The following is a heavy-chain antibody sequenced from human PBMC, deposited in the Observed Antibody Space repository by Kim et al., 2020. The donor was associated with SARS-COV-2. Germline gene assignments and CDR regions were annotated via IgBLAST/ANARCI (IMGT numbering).Heavy chain of an antibody. J-gene: IGHJ4*02. CDR2: INHSGST. D-gene: IGHD3-3*01. Sequence: SETLSLTCAVYGGSFSGYYWSWIRQPPGKGLEWIGEINHSGSTNYNPSLKSRVTISVDTSKNQFSLKLSSVTAADTAVYYCARVRDYDFWSGYQYYFDYWGQGTLVTVSS. V-gene: IGHV4-34*01. CDR3: ARVRDYDFWSGYQYYFDY. CDR1: GGSFSGYY.